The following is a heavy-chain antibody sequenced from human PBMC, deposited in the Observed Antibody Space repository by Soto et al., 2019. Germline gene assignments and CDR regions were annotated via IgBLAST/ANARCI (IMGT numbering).Heavy chain of an antibody. CDR3: ARSPCPGFAFDI. J-gene: IGHJ3*02. CDR1: GFTFSSDA. Sequence: GGSLRLSCAASGFTFSSDAMSWVRQAPGKGLEWVSAISGSGGSTYYADSVKGRFTISRDNSKNTLYLQMNSLRAEDTAVYYCARSPCPGFAFDIWGQGTMVTVS. CDR2: ISGSGGST. V-gene: IGHV3-23*01.